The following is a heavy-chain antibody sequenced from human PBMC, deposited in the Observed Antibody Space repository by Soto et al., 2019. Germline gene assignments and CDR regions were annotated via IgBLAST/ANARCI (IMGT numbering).Heavy chain of an antibody. V-gene: IGHV3-7*04. J-gene: IGHJ4*02. D-gene: IGHD6-19*01. CDR3: ARGEQWLVRWVY. CDR2: IKYDGSEK. CDR1: GFTFSSYW. Sequence: EVHLVESGGGLVQPGGSLRLSCAASGFTFSSYWMSWVRQAPGKGLEWVANIKYDGSEKYYVDSVKGRFTISRDNAKNSVYLQMNRLRDEDTAVYYWARGEQWLVRWVYWGQGTLVTVSS.